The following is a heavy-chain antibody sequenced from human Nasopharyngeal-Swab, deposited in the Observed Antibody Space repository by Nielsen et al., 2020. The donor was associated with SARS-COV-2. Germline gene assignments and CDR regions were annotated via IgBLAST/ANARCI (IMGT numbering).Heavy chain of an antibody. J-gene: IGHJ1*01. CDR2: ISAHNGNT. CDR3: ARGHSDSWFAEYYEH. D-gene: IGHD3-10*01. Sequence: ASVTVSCKASGYTFTRYGISWVRQAPGQGLEWMGWISAHNGNTDCIQKFQDRVTMTTDTSTSTAYMELRSLRPDDTAIYYCARGHSDSWFAEYYEHWGKGTLVTVSS. V-gene: IGHV1-18*01. CDR1: GYTFTRYG.